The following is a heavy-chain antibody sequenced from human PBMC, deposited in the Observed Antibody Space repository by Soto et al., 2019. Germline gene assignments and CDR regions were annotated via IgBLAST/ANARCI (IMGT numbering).Heavy chain of an antibody. Sequence: GGSLRLSCAASGFTFSSYWMHWVRQAPGKGLVWVSRINSDGSSTSYADSVKGRFTISRDNAKNTLYLQMNSLRAEDTAVYYCARNKYDILTGYYHNWFDPWGQGTLVTVSS. CDR1: GFTFSSYW. D-gene: IGHD3-9*01. CDR3: ARNKYDILTGYYHNWFDP. V-gene: IGHV3-74*01. J-gene: IGHJ5*02. CDR2: INSDGSST.